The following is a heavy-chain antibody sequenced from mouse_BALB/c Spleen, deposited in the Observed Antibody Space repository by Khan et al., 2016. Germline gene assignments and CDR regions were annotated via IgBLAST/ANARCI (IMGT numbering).Heavy chain of an antibody. J-gene: IGHJ2*01. V-gene: IGHV5-6-5*01. Sequence: EVELVESGGGLVKPGGSLKLSCAASGFTFSSYAMSWVRQTPEKRLVWVASISSGGSTYYPDSVKGRFTISRDNARNILNLQMSSLRSEDTTMYYCAREDYGNYGDYFDYWGQGTTLTVSS. CDR1: GFTFSSYA. CDR3: AREDYGNYGDYFDY. D-gene: IGHD2-1*01. CDR2: ISSGGST.